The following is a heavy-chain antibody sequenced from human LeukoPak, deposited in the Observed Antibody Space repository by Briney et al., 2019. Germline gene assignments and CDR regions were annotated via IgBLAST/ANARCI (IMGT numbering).Heavy chain of an antibody. CDR2: INHSGST. CDR3: ARGARIARGSSDSSTVKY. CDR1: GGSFSGYY. D-gene: IGHD1-26*01. J-gene: IGHJ4*02. V-gene: IGHV4-34*01. Sequence: SETLSLTCAVYGGSFSGYYWSWIRQPPGKGLEWIGEINHSGSTNYNPSLKSRVTISVDTSKNQFSLKLSSVTAADTAVFYCARGARIARGSSDSSTVKYWGQGTLVTVSS.